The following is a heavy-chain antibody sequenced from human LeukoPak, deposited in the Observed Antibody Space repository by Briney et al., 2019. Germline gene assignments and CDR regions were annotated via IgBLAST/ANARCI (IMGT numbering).Heavy chain of an antibody. Sequence: ASVKVSCKASGYTFTGYYMHWVRQAPGQGLEWMGWINPNSGGTNYAQSLQGRVTMTRDTSISTAYMELSRLRSDDTAVYYCARDNYDILTGYYSVTWYFDLWGRGTLVTVSS. CDR1: GYTFTGYY. CDR3: ARDNYDILTGYYSVTWYFDL. J-gene: IGHJ2*01. V-gene: IGHV1-2*02. D-gene: IGHD3-9*01. CDR2: INPNSGGT.